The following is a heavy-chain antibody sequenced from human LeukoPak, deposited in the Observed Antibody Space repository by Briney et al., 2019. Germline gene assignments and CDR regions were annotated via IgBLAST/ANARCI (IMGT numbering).Heavy chain of an antibody. Sequence: PSGTLSLTCTVSGGSISSSSYYWGWIRQPPGKGLEWIGSIYYSGSTYYNPSLKSRVTISVDTSKNQFSLKLSSVTAADTAVYYCARVYYYDSSGYSPWGQGTLVTVSS. J-gene: IGHJ5*02. D-gene: IGHD3-22*01. CDR3: ARVYYYDSSGYSP. CDR2: IYYSGST. CDR1: GGSISSSSYY. V-gene: IGHV4-39*07.